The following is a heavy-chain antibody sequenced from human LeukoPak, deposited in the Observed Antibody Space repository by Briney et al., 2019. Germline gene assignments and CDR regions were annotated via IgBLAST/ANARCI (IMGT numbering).Heavy chain of an antibody. Sequence: SETLSLTCTVSGGSISSYYWSWIRQPPGKGLGWIGYIYYSGSTNYNPSLKSRVTISVDTSKNQFSLKLSSVTAADTAVYYCARAARRDGYNFGLDYWGQGTLVTVSS. J-gene: IGHJ4*02. CDR1: GGSISSYY. V-gene: IGHV4-59*12. CDR2: IYYSGST. CDR3: ARAARRDGYNFGLDY. D-gene: IGHD5-24*01.